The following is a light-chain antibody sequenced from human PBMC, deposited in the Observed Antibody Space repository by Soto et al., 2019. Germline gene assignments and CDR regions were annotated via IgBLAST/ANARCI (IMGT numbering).Light chain of an antibody. CDR2: GAS. CDR3: QKSYTTPLT. J-gene: IGKJ3*01. Sequence: DIQMTQSPSSLSASVGDRVTMTCRASENVMTYLNWYQQKSGKAPKLLIYGASSLQGGVPSRFSGTGSETNFSLTISAVQPEDYAIYHCQKSYTTPLTFGPGTKVDFK. V-gene: IGKV1-39*01. CDR1: ENVMTY.